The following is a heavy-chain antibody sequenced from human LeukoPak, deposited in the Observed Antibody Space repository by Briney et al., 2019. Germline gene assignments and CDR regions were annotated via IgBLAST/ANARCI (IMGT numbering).Heavy chain of an antibody. CDR1: GYTFTSYG. V-gene: IGHV1-18*01. CDR2: ISAYNGNT. CDR3: AREADDYGDQGWFDP. J-gene: IGHJ5*02. D-gene: IGHD4-17*01. Sequence: ASVKVSCKASGYTFTSYGISWVRQAPGQGLEWMGWISAYNGNTNYAQKLQGRVTMTTDTSTSTAYMELRSLGSDDTAVYYCAREADDYGDQGWFDPWGQGTLVTVSS.